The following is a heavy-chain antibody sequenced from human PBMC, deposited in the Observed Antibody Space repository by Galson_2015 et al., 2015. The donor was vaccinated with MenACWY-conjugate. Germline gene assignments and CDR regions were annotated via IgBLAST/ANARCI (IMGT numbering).Heavy chain of an antibody. J-gene: IGHJ4*02. CDR1: GFTFSTYA. V-gene: IGHV3-23*01. CDR2: VSASGDST. Sequence: SLRLSCAASGFTFSTYAMSWVRQAPGKGLEWVSTVSASGDSTYHTDSVKGRFTVSRDNSRDMLYLQMNSLRADDTAVYYCLRGTTFDFWGQGTLVTVSS. CDR3: LRGTTFDF. D-gene: IGHD1-14*01.